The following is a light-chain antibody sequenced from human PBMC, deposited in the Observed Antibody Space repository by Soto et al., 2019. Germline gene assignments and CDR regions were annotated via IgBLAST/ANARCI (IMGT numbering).Light chain of an antibody. V-gene: IGKV1-8*01. J-gene: IGKJ1*01. CDR1: QDIGRY. CDR3: QQYHSYRT. Sequence: AIRMTQSPSSLSASTGDRFTITCRASQDIGRYVAWYQQKPGKGPKLLIYAASTLQRGVPPRFSGSGSGTEFTLTISSLQSDDFATYYCQQYHSYRTFGQGTKVDIK. CDR2: AAS.